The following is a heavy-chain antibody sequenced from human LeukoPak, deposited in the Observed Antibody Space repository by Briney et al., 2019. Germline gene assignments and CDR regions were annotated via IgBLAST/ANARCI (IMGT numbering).Heavy chain of an antibody. CDR2: IYTSGST. D-gene: IGHD3-22*01. V-gene: IGHV4-61*02. CDR3: ARVRENYYDSSGYIDY. J-gene: IGHJ4*02. CDR1: GGSISSANYY. Sequence: SETLSLTCTVSGGSISSANYYWSWIRQPAGKGLEWIGRIYTSGSTNYNPSLKSRVTISVDTSKNQFSLKLSSVTAADTAVYYCARVRENYYDSSGYIDYWGQGTLVTVSS.